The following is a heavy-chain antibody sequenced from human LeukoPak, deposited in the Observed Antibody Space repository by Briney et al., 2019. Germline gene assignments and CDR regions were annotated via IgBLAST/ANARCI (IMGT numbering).Heavy chain of an antibody. Sequence: GGSLRLSCAASGFTFDDYAMHWVRQAPGKGLEWVSLISWDGGSTYYADSVKGRFTISRDNSKNSLYLQMNSLRAEDTALYYCALYGYSQRGELDYWGQGTLVTVSS. J-gene: IGHJ4*02. CDR1: GFTFDDYA. CDR2: ISWDGGST. D-gene: IGHD5-18*01. V-gene: IGHV3-43D*03. CDR3: ALYGYSQRGELDY.